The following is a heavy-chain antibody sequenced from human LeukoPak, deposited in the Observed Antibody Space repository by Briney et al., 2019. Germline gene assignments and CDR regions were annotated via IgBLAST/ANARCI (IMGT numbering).Heavy chain of an antibody. CDR2: IGTAGDT. D-gene: IGHD6-13*01. CDR3: ARGPLYSSSWYVYGSSYYFDY. J-gene: IGHJ4*02. CDR1: GLTFSSYD. Sequence: GGSLRLSCAASGLTFSSYDMHWVRQATGKGLEWVSAIGTAGDTYYPGSVKGRFTISRENAKNSLCLQMNSLRAGDTAVYYCARGPLYSSSWYVYGSSYYFDYWGQGTLVTVSS. V-gene: IGHV3-13*01.